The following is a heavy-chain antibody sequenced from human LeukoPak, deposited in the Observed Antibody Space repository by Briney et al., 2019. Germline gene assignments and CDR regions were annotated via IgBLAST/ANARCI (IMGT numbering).Heavy chain of an antibody. D-gene: IGHD3-16*02. J-gene: IGHJ3*02. Sequence: GGSLRLSCAASGFTFSSYEMNWVRQAPGTGLEWVSYISSSSSTIYYADSVQCRFTISRDNAKNSLYLQMNSLRAEDTAVYYCARELYDFVWGSYRLDAFDIWGQGTMVTVSS. CDR1: GFTFSSYE. CDR2: ISSSSSTI. V-gene: IGHV3-48*03. CDR3: ARELYDFVWGSYRLDAFDI.